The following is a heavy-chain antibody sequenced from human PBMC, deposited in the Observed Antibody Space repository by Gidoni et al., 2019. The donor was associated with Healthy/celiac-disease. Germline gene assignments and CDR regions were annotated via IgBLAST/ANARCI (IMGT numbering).Heavy chain of an antibody. V-gene: IGHV3-48*03. CDR3: AREPGFPGAAAGRGAFDI. Sequence: EVQLVESGGGLVQPGGSLRLSCAASGFTFRSYEMNWVRQAPGKGLEWVSYISSSGSTIYYADSVKGRFTISRDNAKNSLYLQMNSLRAEDTAVYYCAREPGFPGAAAGRGAFDIWGQGTMVTVSS. J-gene: IGHJ3*02. CDR1: GFTFRSYE. D-gene: IGHD6-13*01. CDR2: ISSSGSTI.